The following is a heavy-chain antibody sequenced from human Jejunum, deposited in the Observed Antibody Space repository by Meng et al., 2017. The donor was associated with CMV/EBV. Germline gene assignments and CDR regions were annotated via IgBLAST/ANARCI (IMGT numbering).Heavy chain of an antibody. CDR3: AREIAGTYFPYYLDY. J-gene: IGHJ4*02. V-gene: IGHV1-18*01. CDR1: YRFTRYD. CDR2: ISVYNGGT. D-gene: IGHD1-20*01. Sequence: YRFTRYDITWVRQAPGRGLEWVGRISVYNGGTNFAQKFQGRLTLTADTATSTVYMELRSLRSDDTAVYYCAREIAGTYFPYYLDYWGQGTLVTVSS.